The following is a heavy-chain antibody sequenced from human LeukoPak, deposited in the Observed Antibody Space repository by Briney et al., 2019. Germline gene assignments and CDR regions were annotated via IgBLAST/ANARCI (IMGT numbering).Heavy chain of an antibody. J-gene: IGHJ3*02. CDR2: ISSSSSYI. V-gene: IGHV3-21*01. Sequence: GGSLRLSCAASGFTFSSYSMNWVRQAPGKGLEWVSSISSSSSYIYYADSMKGRFTISRDNAKNSLYLQMNSLRAEDTAVYYCARAYGSGSYSAFDIWGQGTMVTVSS. CDR3: ARAYGSGSYSAFDI. CDR1: GFTFSSYS. D-gene: IGHD3-10*01.